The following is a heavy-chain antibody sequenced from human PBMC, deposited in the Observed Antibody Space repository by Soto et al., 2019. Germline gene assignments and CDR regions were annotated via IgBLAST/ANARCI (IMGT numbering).Heavy chain of an antibody. J-gene: IGHJ6*02. CDR2: ISSSSSTI. Sequence: GGSLRLSCAASGFTFSSYSMNWVRQAPGKGLEWVSYISSSSSTIYYADSVKGRFTISRDNAKNSLYLQMNSLRDEDTAVYYCARDSSGDDYGDPYYYYYYGMDVWGQGTTVTVSS. D-gene: IGHD4-17*01. V-gene: IGHV3-48*02. CDR3: ARDSSGDDYGDPYYYYYYGMDV. CDR1: GFTFSSYS.